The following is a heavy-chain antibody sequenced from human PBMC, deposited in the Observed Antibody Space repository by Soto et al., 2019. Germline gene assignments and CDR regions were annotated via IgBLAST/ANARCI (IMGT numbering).Heavy chain of an antibody. CDR1: GDSVPSNSAG. Sequence: SHTLSRTCAITGDSVPSNSAGWSWVRQSPSRGLEWLGRTYYRSKWYYEYAVSVRGRITINPDTSKNQYSLQLNSVTPEDTAVYFCARGEQYSGSNIDSRGQGALLPISS. CDR3: ARGEQYSGSNIDS. J-gene: IGHJ5*01. V-gene: IGHV6-1*01. D-gene: IGHD1-26*01. CDR2: TYYRSKWYY.